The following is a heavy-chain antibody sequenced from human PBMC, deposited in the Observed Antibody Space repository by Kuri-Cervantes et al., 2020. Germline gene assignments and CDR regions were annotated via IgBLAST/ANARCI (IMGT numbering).Heavy chain of an antibody. V-gene: IGHV3-66*02. J-gene: IGHJ6*02. CDR1: GCTFSSYA. Sequence: GESLKISCAASGCTFSSYAMHWVRQAPGKGLECVSIIYASGRTYYADSVKGRFTISRDNSQDTLFLQMKSLRAEDTAVYYCARKGGDSSSWYNYYYYGMDVWCHGTTVTVSS. D-gene: IGHD6-13*01. CDR2: IYASGRT. CDR3: ARKGGDSSSWYNYYYYGMDV.